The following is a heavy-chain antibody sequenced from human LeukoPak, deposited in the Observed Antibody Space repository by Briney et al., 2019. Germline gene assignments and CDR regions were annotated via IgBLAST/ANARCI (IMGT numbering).Heavy chain of an antibody. Sequence: SVKVSFKASGGTFSSYAISWVRQAPGQGLEWMGRIIPILGIANYAQKFQGRVTITADKSTSTAYMELSSLRSEDTAVYYCASGKRLRYFDWLSRTTDAFDIWGQGTMATVSS. CDR3: ASGKRLRYFDWLSRTTDAFDI. D-gene: IGHD3-9*01. V-gene: IGHV1-69*04. CDR2: IIPILGIA. CDR1: GGTFSSYA. J-gene: IGHJ3*02.